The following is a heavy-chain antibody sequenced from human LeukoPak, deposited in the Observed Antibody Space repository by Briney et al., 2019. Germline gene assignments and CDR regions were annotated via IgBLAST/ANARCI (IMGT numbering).Heavy chain of an antibody. CDR2: IYYSGST. CDR1: GGSISSYY. D-gene: IGHD2-2*01. V-gene: IGHV4-59*08. Sequence: PSETLSLTCTVSGGSISSYYWSWIRQPPGKGLEWIGYIYYSGSTNYNPSLKSRVTISVDTSKNQFSLKLSSVTAADTAVYYCARLWGSSTSCYDYWGQGTLVTVSS. CDR3: ARLWGSSTSCYDY. J-gene: IGHJ4*02.